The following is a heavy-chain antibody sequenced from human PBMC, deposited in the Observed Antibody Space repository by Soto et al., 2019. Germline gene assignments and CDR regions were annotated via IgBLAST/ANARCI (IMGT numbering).Heavy chain of an antibody. J-gene: IGHJ4*02. Sequence: SEILSLTCTVSGASVSSNTFYWGWIRQPPGKGLESIANIYYDGNTHYNPSLESRVTISLDTSKNQFSLTLRGEGTAVYYCAKNRGRVTTSWHFDYWGQGTPVTVSS. V-gene: IGHV4-39*01. CDR3: AKNRGRVTTSWHFDY. D-gene: IGHD4-17*01. CDR1: GASVSSNTFY. CDR2: IYYDGNT.